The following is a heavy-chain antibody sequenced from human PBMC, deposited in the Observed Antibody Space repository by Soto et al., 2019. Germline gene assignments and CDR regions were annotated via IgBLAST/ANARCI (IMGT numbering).Heavy chain of an antibody. D-gene: IGHD6-19*01. CDR3: ARDLSGYSSGWLDY. J-gene: IGHJ4*02. V-gene: IGHV1-69*13. CDR1: GGTFSSYA. Sequence: GASVEVSCKASGGTFSSYAISWVRQAPGQGLEWMGGIIPIFGTANYAQKFQGRVTITADESTSTAYMELSSLRSEDTAVYYCARDLSGYSSGWLDYWGQGTLVTVSS. CDR2: IIPIFGTA.